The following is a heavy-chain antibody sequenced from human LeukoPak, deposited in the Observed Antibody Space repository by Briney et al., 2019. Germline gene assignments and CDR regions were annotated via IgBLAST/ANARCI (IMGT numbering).Heavy chain of an antibody. V-gene: IGHV1-69*04. Sequence: SVKLSCKVSGVTFSSYAISWVRQAPGQGLEWMGRIIPILGIANYAQKFQGRVTITADKSTSTAYMELSRLRSEDTAVYYCARTMVRGVMVLYYYYGMDVWGQGTTVTVSS. CDR2: IIPILGIA. D-gene: IGHD3-10*01. J-gene: IGHJ6*02. CDR1: GVTFSSYA. CDR3: ARTMVRGVMVLYYYYGMDV.